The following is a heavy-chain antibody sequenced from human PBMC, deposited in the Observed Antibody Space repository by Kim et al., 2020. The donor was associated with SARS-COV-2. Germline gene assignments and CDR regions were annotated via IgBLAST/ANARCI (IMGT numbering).Heavy chain of an antibody. J-gene: IGHJ4*02. V-gene: IGHV3-33*01. CDR3: ARDVGKFHLRGFDY. CDR1: GFTFSNYG. Sequence: GGSLRLSCETSGFTFSNYGMHWVRQAPGKGLEWVAVIWYDGSNKYYAESVKGRFTISRDNSKNTLYLQMNSLRAEDTAMYYCARDVGKFHLRGFDYRGQGTLVTVSS. CDR2: IWYDGSNK. D-gene: IGHD3-10*01.